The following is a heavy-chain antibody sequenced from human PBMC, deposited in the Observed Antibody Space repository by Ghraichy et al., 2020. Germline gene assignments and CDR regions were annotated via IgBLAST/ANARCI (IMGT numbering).Heavy chain of an antibody. CDR1: GFIVSSGY. J-gene: IGHJ4*02. Sequence: GGSLRLSCAASGFIVSSGYMSWVRQAPGAGLDWVSLIYSDGSTYYADSVKGRFTISRDNSKNTLYLQMNSLRAEDTAVYYCARRGSDSSAGINDYWGQGTLVTVSS. CDR3: ARRGSDSSAGINDY. D-gene: IGHD3-22*01. V-gene: IGHV3-53*01. CDR2: IYSDGST.